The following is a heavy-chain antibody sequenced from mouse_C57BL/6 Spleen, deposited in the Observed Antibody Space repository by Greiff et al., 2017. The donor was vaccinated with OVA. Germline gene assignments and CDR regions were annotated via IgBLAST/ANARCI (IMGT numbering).Heavy chain of an antibody. CDR2: IRNKANGYTT. J-gene: IGHJ3*01. CDR3: ARNYDEGAWFAY. Sequence: EVKLVESGGGLVQPGGSLSLSCAASGFTFTDYYMSWVRQPPGKALEWLGFIRNKANGYTTEYSASVKGRFTISRDNSQSILYLQMNALRAEDSATYYCARNYDEGAWFAYWGQGTLVTVSA. CDR1: GFTFTDYY. D-gene: IGHD2-12*01. V-gene: IGHV7-3*01.